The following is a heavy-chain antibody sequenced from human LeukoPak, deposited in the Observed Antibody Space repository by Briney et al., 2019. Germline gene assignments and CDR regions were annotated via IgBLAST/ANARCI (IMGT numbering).Heavy chain of an antibody. J-gene: IGHJ4*02. CDR2: ISYDGSNK. CDR3: ARDQAEGYCTSGVCYRSIAAAGFDY. Sequence: TGGSLRLSCAASGFTFSSYAMHWVRQAPGKGLEWVAVISYDGSNKYYADSVKGRFTISRDNSKNTLYLQMNSLRAEDTAVYYCARDQAEGYCTSGVCYRSIAAAGFDYWGQGTLVTVSS. V-gene: IGHV3-30-3*01. D-gene: IGHD2-8*01. CDR1: GFTFSSYA.